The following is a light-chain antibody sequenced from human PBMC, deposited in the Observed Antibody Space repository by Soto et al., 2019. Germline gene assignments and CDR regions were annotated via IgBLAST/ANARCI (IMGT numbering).Light chain of an antibody. V-gene: IGKV3-11*01. Sequence: EIVLTQSPATLCFSPGERATLSCRASQSVGTYLAWYQHKPGQAPRLLVFDTSNRAPGIPARFSGSGSGTDFALTISSLAPEDFAVYYGQIRSGCPPIFNFGPGTKLDIK. J-gene: IGKJ3*01. CDR2: DTS. CDR1: QSVGTY. CDR3: QIRSGCPPIFN.